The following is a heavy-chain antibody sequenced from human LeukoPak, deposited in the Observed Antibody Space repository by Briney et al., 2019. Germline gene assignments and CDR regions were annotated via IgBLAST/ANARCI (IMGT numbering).Heavy chain of an antibody. V-gene: IGHV1-8*01. J-gene: IGHJ3*02. D-gene: IGHD5-12*01. CDR1: GYTFTSYD. CDR3: ARDIVATPAGPDAFDI. CDR2: MNPNSGNT. Sequence: ASVKVSCKASGYTFTSYDINWVRQATGQGLEWMGWMNPNSGNTGYAQKFQGRVTMTRDTSTSTVYMELSSLRSEDTAVYYCARDIVATPAGPDAFDIWGQGTMVTVSS.